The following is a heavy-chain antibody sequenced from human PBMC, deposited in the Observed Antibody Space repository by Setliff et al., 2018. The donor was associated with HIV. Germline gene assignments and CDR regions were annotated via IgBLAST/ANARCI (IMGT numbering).Heavy chain of an antibody. J-gene: IGHJ4*02. CDR2: INPSGGST. D-gene: IGHD4-17*01. CDR1: GYTFTSYS. Sequence: ASVKVSCKSSGYTFTSYSMHWVRQAPGQGLEWMGIINPSGGSTSYAQKFQGRVTMTTDTSTSTAYMELRSLRSDDTAVYYCARDTVKATFSDYWGQGTLVTVSS. CDR3: ARDTVKATFSDY. V-gene: IGHV1-46*01.